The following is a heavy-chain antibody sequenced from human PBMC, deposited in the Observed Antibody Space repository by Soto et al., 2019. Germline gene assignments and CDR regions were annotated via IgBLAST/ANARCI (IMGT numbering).Heavy chain of an antibody. CDR1: GGTFSSYA. D-gene: IGHD2-2*01. CDR2: IIPIFGTA. J-gene: IGHJ6*02. CDR3: ARDCSSTSCYDWDDYYGMDV. Sequence: ASVKVSCKASGGTFSSYAISWVRQAPGQGLEWMGGIIPIFGTANYAQKFQGRVTITADESTSTAYMELSSLRSEDTAVYYCARDCSSTSCYDWDDYYGMDVWGQGTTVTVSS. V-gene: IGHV1-69*13.